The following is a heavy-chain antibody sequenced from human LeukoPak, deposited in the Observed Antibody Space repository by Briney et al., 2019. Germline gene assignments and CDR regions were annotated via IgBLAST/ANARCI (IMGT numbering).Heavy chain of an antibody. CDR3: AKTSRGNSGYDSPFDY. J-gene: IGHJ4*02. Sequence: GGSLRLSCAASGFTFSTYAMSWVRQAPGKGLEWVSGARGSGSRTDYADSVKGRFTISRDNSKHTLYLQMNSLRAEDTAVYYCAKTSRGNSGYDSPFDYWGQGTLVTVSS. D-gene: IGHD5-12*01. CDR2: ARGSGSRT. CDR1: GFTFSTYA. V-gene: IGHV3-23*01.